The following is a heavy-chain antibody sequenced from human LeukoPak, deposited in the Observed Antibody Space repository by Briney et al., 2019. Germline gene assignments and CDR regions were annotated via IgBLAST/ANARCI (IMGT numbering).Heavy chain of an antibody. V-gene: IGHV1-24*01. CDR3: ATARQTYYGFWSGYYFS. Sequence: ASVKVSCKASGYTFTGYLMHWVRQAPGKGLEWMGGFDPEDGETIYARKFQGRDTMTEDTSTDTAYMELSSLRSEDTAVYYCATARQTYYGFWSGYYFSWGQGNLVTVSS. CDR2: FDPEDGET. D-gene: IGHD3-3*01. J-gene: IGHJ4*02. CDR1: GYTFTGYL.